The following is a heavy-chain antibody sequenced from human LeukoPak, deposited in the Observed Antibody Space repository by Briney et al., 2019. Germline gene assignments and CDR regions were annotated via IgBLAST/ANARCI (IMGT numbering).Heavy chain of an antibody. CDR3: AKGSGYGQYYFDY. D-gene: IGHD5-18*01. J-gene: IGHJ4*02. CDR2: ISGSGGST. CDR1: GYILSELS. V-gene: IGHV3-23*01. Sequence: ASVKVSCKVSGYILSELSVHWVRQAPGKGLEWVSAISGSGGSTYYADSVKGRFTISRDSSTLYLQMSSLRAEDTAVYYCAKGSGYGQYYFDYWGQGTLVTVSS.